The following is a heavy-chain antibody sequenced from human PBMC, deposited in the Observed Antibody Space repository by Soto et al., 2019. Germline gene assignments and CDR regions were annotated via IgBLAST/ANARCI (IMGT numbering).Heavy chain of an antibody. D-gene: IGHD5-12*01. CDR3: ARILYSGYDCGDY. CDR2: ISGSGGST. V-gene: IGHV3-23*01. J-gene: IGHJ4*02. CDR1: GFTFSSYA. Sequence: GGSLRLSCAASGFTFSSYAMSWVRQAPGKGLEWVSAISGSGGSTYYADSVKGRFTISRDNSKNTLYLQMNSLRAEDTAVYYCARILYSGYDCGDYWGQGTLVTVSS.